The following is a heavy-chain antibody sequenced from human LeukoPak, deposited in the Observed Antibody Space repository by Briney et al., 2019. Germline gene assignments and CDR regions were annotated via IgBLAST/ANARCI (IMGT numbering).Heavy chain of an antibody. CDR1: GFTFSSYA. CDR3: AKGSRYFDSIDY. D-gene: IGHD3-9*01. J-gene: IGHJ4*02. V-gene: IGHV3-23*01. CDR2: IGGTGVRT. Sequence: GGSLRLSCASSGFTFSSYAMSWVRQAPGKGLEWVSTIGGTGVRTYYADSVKGRFTISRDNSKNTLYLQMNSLRAEDTAVYYCAKGSRYFDSIDYWGQGTLVTVSS.